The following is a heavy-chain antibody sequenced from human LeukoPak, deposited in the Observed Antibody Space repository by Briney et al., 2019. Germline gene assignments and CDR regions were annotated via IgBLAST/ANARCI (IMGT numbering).Heavy chain of an antibody. CDR3: ARERTAVKSDY. Sequence: ASVKVSCKASGYTFTGYYMHWVRQAPGQGLEWIGVINPNSGGTTYAQNFQGRVTMTRDTSISTAYMELSGLGSDDTAVYYCARERTAVKSDYWGQGTLVTVSS. CDR1: GYTFTGYY. D-gene: IGHD4-23*01. CDR2: INPNSGGT. J-gene: IGHJ4*02. V-gene: IGHV1-2*02.